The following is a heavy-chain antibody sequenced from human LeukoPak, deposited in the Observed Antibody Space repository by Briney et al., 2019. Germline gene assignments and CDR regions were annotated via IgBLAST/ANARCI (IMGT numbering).Heavy chain of an antibody. D-gene: IGHD2-15*01. Sequence: SGPTLVKPTQTLALTCTFSGFSLSTSGVGVGWIRQPPGKALEWLALIYWDDDKRYSPSLKGRLTITKDTSKNQVVLKMTNMDPVDTATYYCAHRPRPIGYCSGGSCYSDWFDPWGQGTLVTVSS. V-gene: IGHV2-5*02. CDR2: IYWDDDK. J-gene: IGHJ5*02. CDR1: GFSLSTSGVG. CDR3: AHRPRPIGYCSGGSCYSDWFDP.